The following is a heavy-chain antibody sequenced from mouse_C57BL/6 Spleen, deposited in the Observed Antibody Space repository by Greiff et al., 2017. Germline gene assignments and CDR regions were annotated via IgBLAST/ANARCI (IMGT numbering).Heavy chain of an antibody. CDR1: GYTFTSYG. CDR2: IYPRSGNT. V-gene: IGHV1-81*01. D-gene: IGHD1-1*01. CDR3: ARSYYGSSDY. Sequence: QVQLQQSGAELARPGASVKLSCKASGYTFTSYGISWVKQRTGQGLEWIGEIYPRSGNTYYNEKFKGKATLTADKSSSTAYMELRSLTSDGSAVYFCARSYYGSSDYWGQGTTLTVSS. J-gene: IGHJ2*01.